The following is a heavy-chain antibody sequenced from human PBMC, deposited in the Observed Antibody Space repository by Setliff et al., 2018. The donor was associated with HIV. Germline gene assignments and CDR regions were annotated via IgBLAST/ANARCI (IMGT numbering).Heavy chain of an antibody. CDR3: ATGIAAEGY. CDR1: GGSISSYY. J-gene: IGHJ4*02. CDR2: IYHSGST. D-gene: IGHD6-13*01. Sequence: PSETLSLTCSVSGGSISSYYWSWIRQPAGKGLEWFGSIYHSGSTYYNPSLKSRVTISVDTSKNQFSLKLSSVTAADTAVYYCATGIAAEGYWGQGTLVTVSS. V-gene: IGHV4-59*04.